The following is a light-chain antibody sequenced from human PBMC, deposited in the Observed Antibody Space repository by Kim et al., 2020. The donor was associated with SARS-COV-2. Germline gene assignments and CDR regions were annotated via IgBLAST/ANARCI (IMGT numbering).Light chain of an antibody. CDR2: QDS. J-gene: IGLJ1*01. CDR3: QAWDSSTNV. V-gene: IGLV3-1*01. Sequence: SYELTQPPSVSVSPGQTASIPCSGDKLGDKYACWYQQKPGQSPVLVIYQDSKRPSGIPERFSGSNSGNTATLTISGTQAMDEADYYCQAWDSSTNVF. CDR1: KLGDKY.